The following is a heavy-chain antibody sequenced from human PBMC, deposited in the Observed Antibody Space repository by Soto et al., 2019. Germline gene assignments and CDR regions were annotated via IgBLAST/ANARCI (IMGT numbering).Heavy chain of an antibody. CDR1: GCSFSNAW. Sequence: GGTLRLSCAASGCSFSNAWMSWVRQLPGKGLEWVGHIKSKTDGGTADYAALVKGRFTISRDDSKNTLYMQMNSLNTEDTAMFYCTTLNYGVDVWGQGTTVTVSS. CDR3: TTLNYGVDV. CDR2: IKSKTDGGTA. J-gene: IGHJ6*02. V-gene: IGHV3-15*01.